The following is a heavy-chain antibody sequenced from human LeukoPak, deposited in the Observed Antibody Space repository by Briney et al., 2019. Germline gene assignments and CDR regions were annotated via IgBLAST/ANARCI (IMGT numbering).Heavy chain of an antibody. CDR3: ARGPVGELLLLYGMDV. CDR2: IRYDGTNK. Sequence: PGGSLRLSCAASGFIFSSYGMHWVRQAPGKGLEWVAFIRYDGTNKYYADSVKGRFTISRDNSKNTLYLQMGSLRAEDMAVYYCARGPVGELLLLYGMDVWGQGTTVTVSS. V-gene: IGHV3-30*02. CDR1: GFIFSSYG. J-gene: IGHJ6*02. D-gene: IGHD3-10*01.